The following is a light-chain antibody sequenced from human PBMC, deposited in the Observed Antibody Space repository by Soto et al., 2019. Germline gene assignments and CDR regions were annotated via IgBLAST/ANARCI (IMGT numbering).Light chain of an antibody. Sequence: DVVMTQSPVSLPVTLGQPASISCRSSQSLVYSDGNIYLNWFQQRPGQSPRRLIYMVSNRDSGVPDRFSGSGSGTDFTLKISRVEADDVAVYYCLQGTHWPYTFGQGTKLEIK. V-gene: IGKV2-30*01. CDR2: MVS. CDR1: QSLVYSDGNIY. J-gene: IGKJ2*01. CDR3: LQGTHWPYT.